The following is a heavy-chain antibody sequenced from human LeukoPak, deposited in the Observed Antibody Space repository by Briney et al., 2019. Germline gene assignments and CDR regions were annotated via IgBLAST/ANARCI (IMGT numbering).Heavy chain of an antibody. Sequence: SQTLSLTCTVSGGSISSGDYYWSWIRQPPGKGLEGIVYIYYSGSTYYNPSLKSRVTISVDTSKNQFSLKLSSVTAADTAVYYCARGAYYDSSGYLAASDAFDIWGQGTMVTVSS. V-gene: IGHV4-30-4*01. D-gene: IGHD3-22*01. J-gene: IGHJ3*02. CDR3: ARGAYYDSSGYLAASDAFDI. CDR2: IYYSGST. CDR1: GGSISSGDYY.